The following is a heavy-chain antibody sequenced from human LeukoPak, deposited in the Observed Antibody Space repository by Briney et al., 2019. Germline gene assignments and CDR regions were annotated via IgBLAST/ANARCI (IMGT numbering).Heavy chain of an antibody. D-gene: IGHD3-10*01. CDR2: INHSGST. CDR1: GGSFSGYY. CDR3: ARDHRSGSYYNRQGRFDP. J-gene: IGHJ5*02. V-gene: IGHV4-34*01. Sequence: SETLSLTCAVYGGSFSGYYWSWIRQPPGKGLEWIGEINHSGSTNYNPSLKGRVTISVDTSKNQFSLKLSSVTAADTAVYYCARDHRSGSYYNRQGRFDPWGQGTLVTVSS.